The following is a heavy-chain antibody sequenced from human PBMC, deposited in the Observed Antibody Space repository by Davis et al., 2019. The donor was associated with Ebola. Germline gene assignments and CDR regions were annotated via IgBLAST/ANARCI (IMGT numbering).Heavy chain of an antibody. J-gene: IGHJ6*03. V-gene: IGHV1-3*01. D-gene: IGHD2-2*01. CDR1: GYTFTSYA. Sequence: ASVKVSCKASGYTFTSYAMHWVRQAPGQRLEWMGWINAGNGNTKYSQKFQGRVTITRDTSASTAYMELSSLRSEDTAVYYCARGGDCSSTSCYYYYYMDVWGKGTTVTVSS. CDR2: INAGNGNT. CDR3: ARGGDCSSTSCYYYYYMDV.